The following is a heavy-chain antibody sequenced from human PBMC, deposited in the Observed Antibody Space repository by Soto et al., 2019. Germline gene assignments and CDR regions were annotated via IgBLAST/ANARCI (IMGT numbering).Heavy chain of an antibody. V-gene: IGHV1-69*01. Sequence: QVQLVQSGAEVKKPGSSVKVSCKASGGTFSSYAISWVRQAPGQGLEWMGGIIPIFGTANYAQKFQGRVTITADEFTSTAYMELSSLRSEDTAVYFCARDATNGYCSGGSCYSDWFDPWGQGTLVTVSS. J-gene: IGHJ5*02. CDR2: IIPIFGTA. CDR3: ARDATNGYCSGGSCYSDWFDP. CDR1: GGTFSSYA. D-gene: IGHD2-15*01.